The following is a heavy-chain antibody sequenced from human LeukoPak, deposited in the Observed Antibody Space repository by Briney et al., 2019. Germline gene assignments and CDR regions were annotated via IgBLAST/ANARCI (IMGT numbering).Heavy chain of an antibody. J-gene: IGHJ4*02. CDR1: GYTFTSYY. V-gene: IGHV1-46*01. Sequence: ASVKVSCKASGYTFTSYYMHWVRQAPGQGLEWMGIINPSGGSTSYAQKFQGRVTMTRDTSTSTVYMELSSLRSGDTAVYYCARSYYYDSSGYSNNDYWGQGTLVTVSS. CDR2: INPSGGST. D-gene: IGHD3-22*01. CDR3: ARSYYYDSSGYSNNDY.